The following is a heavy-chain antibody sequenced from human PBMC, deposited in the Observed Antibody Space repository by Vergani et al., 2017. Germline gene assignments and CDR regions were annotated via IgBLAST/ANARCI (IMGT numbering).Heavy chain of an antibody. CDR2: ISAYNGNT. Sequence: QVQLVQSGAEVKKPGASVKVSCKASGYTFTSYGISWVRQAPGQGLEWMGWISAYNGNTNYAQKLQGRVTMTTDTSTSTAYMELRSLRSDDTAVYYCARAPVRVVVVAATGWFDPWGQRTLVTVSS. J-gene: IGHJ5*02. CDR1: GYTFTSYG. CDR3: ARAPVRVVVVAATGWFDP. D-gene: IGHD2-15*01. V-gene: IGHV1-18*01.